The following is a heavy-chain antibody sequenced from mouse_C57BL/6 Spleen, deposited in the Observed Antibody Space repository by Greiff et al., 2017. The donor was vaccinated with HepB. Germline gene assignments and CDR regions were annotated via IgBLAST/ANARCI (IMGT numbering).Heavy chain of an antibody. V-gene: IGHV14-4*01. J-gene: IGHJ3*01. D-gene: IGHD2-4*01. CDR1: GFNIKDDY. Sequence: VQLQQSGAELVRPGASVKLSCTASGFNIKDDYMHWVKQRPEKRLEWIGWIDPETGDTEYPSKFQGKATITADTSSNTAYLQLSSLTSGDTAVYYCTKGLPGWGQGTLVTVSA. CDR3: TKGLPG. CDR2: IDPETGDT.